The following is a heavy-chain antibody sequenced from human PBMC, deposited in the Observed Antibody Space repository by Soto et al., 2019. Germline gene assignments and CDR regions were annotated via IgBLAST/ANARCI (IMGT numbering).Heavy chain of an antibody. D-gene: IGHD3-9*01. CDR2: IKKDGTEK. J-gene: IGHJ4*02. CDR3: ARGPSYSDYSNDWFFDS. CDR1: GFTFSGYW. Sequence: GGSLRLSCAASGFTFSGYWMTWVRQAPGKWLEWVADIKKDGTEKYYVDSVKGRFTISRDNDKKSVYLQMNGLTVEDTAVYRCARGPSYSDYSNDWFFDSWGQGALVTVSS. V-gene: IGHV3-7*03.